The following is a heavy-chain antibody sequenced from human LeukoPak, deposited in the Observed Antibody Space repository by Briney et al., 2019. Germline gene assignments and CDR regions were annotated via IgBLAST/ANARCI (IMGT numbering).Heavy chain of an antibody. CDR1: GFTFSSYS. CDR3: ARASYDNSGYYSGAGARADY. CDR2: ISFSSATV. D-gene: IGHD3-22*01. J-gene: IGHJ4*02. V-gene: IGHV3-48*01. Sequence: GGSLRLSCAASGFTFSSYSMNWVRQAPGRGREGISYISFSSATVYYAGSVQGRFTISRDNAKNSLYLQKHSLRAEDTAVHYCARASYDNSGYYSGAGARADYWGQGILVTVSS.